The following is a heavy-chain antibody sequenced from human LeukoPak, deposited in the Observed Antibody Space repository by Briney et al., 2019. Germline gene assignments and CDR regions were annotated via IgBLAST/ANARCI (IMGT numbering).Heavy chain of an antibody. J-gene: IGHJ6*03. Sequence: SETLSLTCNVSGGSISNYYWTWTRQPPGKGLEWIGSLYHPDSTYYNPSLKSRVTMSVDTSRNQFSLKLSFVTAADTAVYYCARHYDSYFYYYLDLWGTGTTVTVSS. CDR3: ARHYDSYFYYYLDL. D-gene: IGHD4-17*01. CDR2: LYHPDST. CDR1: GGSISNYY. V-gene: IGHV4-59*04.